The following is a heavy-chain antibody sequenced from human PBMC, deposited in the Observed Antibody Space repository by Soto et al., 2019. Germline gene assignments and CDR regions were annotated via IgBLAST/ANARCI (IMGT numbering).Heavy chain of an antibody. CDR2: LWFDLSHK. CDR3: ARRSGYSDAFDL. CDR1: GFMFKDYG. J-gene: IGHJ3*01. Sequence: QVQLVESGGGVAQPGKSLRLSCAASGFMFKDYGVYWVRQAPGKGLEWVALLWFDLSHKYYGNSVKGRFAISRDTSKNTGDLQSSSLRAEDTAVYCCARRSGYSDAFDLWGQGTKVTVSS. D-gene: IGHD5-12*01. V-gene: IGHV3-33*03.